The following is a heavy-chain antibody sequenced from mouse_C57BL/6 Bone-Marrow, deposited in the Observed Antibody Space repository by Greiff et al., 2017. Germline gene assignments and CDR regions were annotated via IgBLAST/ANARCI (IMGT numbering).Heavy chain of an antibody. CDR3: ARPYYSIYGFSY. V-gene: IGHV5-9*01. D-gene: IGHD2-5*01. J-gene: IGHJ3*01. CDR1: GFTFSSYT. Sequence: EVMLVESGGGLVKPGGSLKLSCAASGFTFSSYTMSWVRQTPEKRLEWVATISGGGGNTYYPDSVKGRFTISRDNAKNTLYLQMSSLRSEDTALYYCARPYYSIYGFSYWGQEALGTVSA. CDR2: ISGGGGNT.